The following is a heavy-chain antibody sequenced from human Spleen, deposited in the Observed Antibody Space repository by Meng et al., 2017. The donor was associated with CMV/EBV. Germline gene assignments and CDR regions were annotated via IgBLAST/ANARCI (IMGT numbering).Heavy chain of an antibody. D-gene: IGHD3-10*01. J-gene: IGHJ5*02. CDR1: GGSMGSGTYY. CDR2: IYYSGTT. V-gene: IGHV4-39*07. Sequence: TCTGSGGSMGSGTYYWNWIRQPPGKGLEWIGNIYYSGTTFYNPSLKSRVTISADTSKNQFSLRLNSLTAADTAVYYCALTMDNWFDPWGQGTLVTVSS. CDR3: ALTMDNWFDP.